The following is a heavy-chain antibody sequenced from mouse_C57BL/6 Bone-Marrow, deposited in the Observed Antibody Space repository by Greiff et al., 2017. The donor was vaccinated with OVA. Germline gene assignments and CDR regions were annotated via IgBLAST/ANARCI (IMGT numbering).Heavy chain of an antibody. J-gene: IGHJ3*01. CDR3: ARQGAWFAY. CDR2: IDPSDSYP. Sequence: LQQPGAELVRPGTSVKLSCKASGYTFTSYWMHWVKQRPGQGLEWIGVIDPSDSYPNYNQKFKGKATLTVDTSSSTAYMQLSSLTSEDSAVYYCARQGAWFAYWGQGTLVTVSA. CDR1: GYTFTSYW. V-gene: IGHV1-59*01.